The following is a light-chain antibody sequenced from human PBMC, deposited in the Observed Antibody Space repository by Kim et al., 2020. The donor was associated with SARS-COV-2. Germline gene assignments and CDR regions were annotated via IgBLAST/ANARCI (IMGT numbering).Light chain of an antibody. J-gene: IGLJ2*01. CDR2: RDS. Sequence: APGQTARITCGGNNIGSKKVPWYQQKPGQAPVLVIYRDSNRPSGIPERFSGSNSGNTATLTISRAQAGDEADYYCQVWDSSTYVVFGGGTQLTVL. CDR3: QVWDSSTYVV. CDR1: NIGSKK. V-gene: IGLV3-9*01.